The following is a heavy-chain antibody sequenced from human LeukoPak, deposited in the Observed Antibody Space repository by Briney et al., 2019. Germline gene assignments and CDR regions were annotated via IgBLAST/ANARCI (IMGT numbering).Heavy chain of an antibody. D-gene: IGHD2-21*02. J-gene: IGHJ4*02. CDR2: IYTSGST. CDR1: GGSISSYY. CDR3: ARGIYCGGDCYFFDY. Sequence: SETLSLTCTVSGGSISSYYWSWIRQPAGKGLEWMGRIYTSGSTNYNPSLKSRVTISVDKSKNQFSLKLSSVTAADTAVYYCARGIYCGGDCYFFDYWGQETLVTVSS. V-gene: IGHV4-4*07.